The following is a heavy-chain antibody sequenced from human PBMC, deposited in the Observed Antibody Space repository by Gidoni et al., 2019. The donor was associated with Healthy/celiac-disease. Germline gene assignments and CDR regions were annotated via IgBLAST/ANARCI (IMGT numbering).Heavy chain of an antibody. CDR2: ISSSGSTI. V-gene: IGHV3-11*01. Sequence: QVQLVESGGGLVKPGGSLRLSCAASGFTFSDYYIRWIRQAPGKGLEWVSYISSSGSTIYYADSVKGRFTISRDNAKNSLYLQMNSLRAEDTAVYYCARAPLGYCSSTSCFTRERYYYMDVWGKGTTVTVSS. J-gene: IGHJ6*03. D-gene: IGHD2-2*01. CDR3: ARAPLGYCSSTSCFTRERYYYMDV. CDR1: GFTFSDYY.